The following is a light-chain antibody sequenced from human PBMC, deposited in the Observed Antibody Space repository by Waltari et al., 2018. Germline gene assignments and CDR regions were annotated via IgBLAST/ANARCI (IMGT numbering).Light chain of an antibody. Sequence: QTVVTQDPSLSVSPGGTVTLTCCLSSGSVATSSYPRCYHQPPGQAPRTLIYRTNTRSSGVPARFSGSILVNTAALTITGAQADDESEYYCLLYIGGDVVIFGGGTKLTVL. CDR2: RTN. J-gene: IGLJ2*01. V-gene: IGLV8-61*01. CDR3: LLYIGGDVVI. CDR1: SGSVATSSY.